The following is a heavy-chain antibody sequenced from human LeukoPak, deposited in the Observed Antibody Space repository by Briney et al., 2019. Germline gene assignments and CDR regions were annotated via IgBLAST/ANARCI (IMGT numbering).Heavy chain of an antibody. CDR3: ARGGRGMVVAATRLSWVFDY. CDR1: GYTFTSYY. V-gene: IGHV1-46*01. Sequence: GASVKVSCKASGYTFTSYYMHWVRQAPGQGLEWMGIINPSGGSTSYAQKFQGRVTMTRDMSTSTVYMELSSLRSEDTAVYYCARGGRGMVVAATRLSWVFDYWGQGTLVTVSS. J-gene: IGHJ4*02. CDR2: INPSGGST. D-gene: IGHD2-15*01.